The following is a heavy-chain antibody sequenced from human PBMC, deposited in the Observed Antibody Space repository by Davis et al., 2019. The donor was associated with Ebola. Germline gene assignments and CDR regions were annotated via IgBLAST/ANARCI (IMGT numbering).Heavy chain of an antibody. CDR1: GGSISSSSYY. CDR3: ARHLTWKQQLLTFDY. D-gene: IGHD6-13*01. V-gene: IGHV4-39*01. CDR2: IYYSGST. J-gene: IGHJ4*02. Sequence: PSETLSLTCTVSGGSISSSSYYWGWIRQPPGKGLEWIGSIYYSGSTYYNPSLKSRVTISVDTSKNQFSLKLSSVTAADTAVYYCARHLTWKQQLLTFDYWGQGTLVTVSS.